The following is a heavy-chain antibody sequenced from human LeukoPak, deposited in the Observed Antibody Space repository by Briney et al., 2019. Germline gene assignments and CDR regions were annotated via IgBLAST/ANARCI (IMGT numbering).Heavy chain of an antibody. CDR1: GGSFSGYY. CDR3: ARGLPGQYYFDY. Sequence: PSETLSLTCAVYGGSFSGYYWSWIRQPPGKGLEWIGEINHSGSTNYNPSLKSRVTISVDTSKNQFSLKLSSVTAADTAVYYCARGLPGQYYFDYWGQGTLVTVSS. V-gene: IGHV4-34*01. CDR2: INHSGST. J-gene: IGHJ4*02.